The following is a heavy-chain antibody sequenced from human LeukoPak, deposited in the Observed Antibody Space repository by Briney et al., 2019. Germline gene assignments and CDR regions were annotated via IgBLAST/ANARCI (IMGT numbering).Heavy chain of an antibody. CDR3: AFSSYGDYPLFDY. Sequence: SETLSLTCAVSGYSISLGYYWGWIRQPPGKGLEWIGSIHHSGRTYYNPSLKSRVTISVDTSKNQFSLRLYSVTAADTAVYYCAFSSYGDYPLFDYWGQGTLVTVSS. J-gene: IGHJ4*02. CDR1: GYSISLGYY. V-gene: IGHV4-38-2*01. D-gene: IGHD4-17*01. CDR2: IHHSGRT.